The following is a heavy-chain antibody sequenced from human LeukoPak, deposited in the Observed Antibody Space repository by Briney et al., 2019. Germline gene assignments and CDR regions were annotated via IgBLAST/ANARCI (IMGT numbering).Heavy chain of an antibody. CDR2: ISSSSSYI. D-gene: IGHD6-13*01. J-gene: IGHJ4*02. CDR3: ARDLSSWYYFDY. V-gene: IGHV3-21*01. CDR1: GFTFSSYS. Sequence: PGGSLRLSCAASGFTFSSYSMTWVRQAPGKGLEWVSSISSSSSYIYYADSVKGRFTISRDNAKNSLYLQMNSLRAEDTAVYYCARDLSSWYYFDYWGQGTLVTVSS.